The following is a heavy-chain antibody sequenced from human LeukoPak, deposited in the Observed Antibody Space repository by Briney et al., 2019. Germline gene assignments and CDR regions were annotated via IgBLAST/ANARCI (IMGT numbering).Heavy chain of an antibody. V-gene: IGHV3-23*01. CDR1: GFTFSSYA. CDR3: AKGSYYDILTGYQKYFDY. J-gene: IGHJ4*02. D-gene: IGHD3-9*01. Sequence: GGSLRLSCAASGFTFSSYAMSWVRQAPGKGLEWVSAISGSGGSTYYADSVKGRFTISRDNSKNTLYLQMNSLRAEDTAVYSCAKGSYYDILTGYQKYFDYWGQGTLVTVSS. CDR2: ISGSGGST.